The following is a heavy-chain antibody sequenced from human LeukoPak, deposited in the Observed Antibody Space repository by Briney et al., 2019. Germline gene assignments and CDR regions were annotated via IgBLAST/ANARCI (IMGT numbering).Heavy chain of an antibody. J-gene: IGHJ6*03. CDR1: GYTFTGYY. CDR3: ASCASTVAYYHYYYIDV. D-gene: IGHD4-23*01. CDR2: INPNSGGT. Sequence: ASVKVSCKASGYTFTGYYMHWVRQAPGQGLEWMGWINPNSGGTNYAQKFQGRVTMTRDTSISTAYMELSRLRSDDTAVYYCASCASTVAYYHYYYIDVWGKGTTVTVSS. V-gene: IGHV1-2*02.